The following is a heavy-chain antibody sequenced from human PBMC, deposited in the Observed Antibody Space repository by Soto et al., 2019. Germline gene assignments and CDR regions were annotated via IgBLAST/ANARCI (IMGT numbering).Heavy chain of an antibody. CDR3: ARGRSSGWPRPFYGMDV. D-gene: IGHD6-19*01. J-gene: IGHJ6*02. Sequence: ASVKVSCKTSGYTFTTYAVHWVRQAPGQSLEWMGWINTGNGHTKYSQNFQGRVTITRDTSATTAYMELSSLRSGDTAVYYCARGRSSGWPRPFYGMDVWGQGTTVTVSS. V-gene: IGHV1-3*04. CDR1: GYTFTTYA. CDR2: INTGNGHT.